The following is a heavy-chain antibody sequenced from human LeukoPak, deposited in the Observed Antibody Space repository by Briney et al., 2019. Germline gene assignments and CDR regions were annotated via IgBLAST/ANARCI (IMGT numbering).Heavy chain of an antibody. Sequence: PSETLSLTCTVSGGFIQNSAPYYGSWVRQPPGKGLEWIGSVYYSGSTYYNPSLKSRLMISVDTSKNQFSLKLSSVAAADTAVSYWARHYTIPRLDRWGRGSVVSVSS. CDR2: VYYSGST. D-gene: IGHD3-10*01. V-gene: IGHV4-39*01. J-gene: IGHJ5*02. CDR1: GGFIQNSAPYY. CDR3: ARHYTIPRLDR.